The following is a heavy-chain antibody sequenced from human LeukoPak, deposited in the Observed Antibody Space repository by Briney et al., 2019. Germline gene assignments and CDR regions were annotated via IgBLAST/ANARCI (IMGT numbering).Heavy chain of an antibody. V-gene: IGHV4-4*02. CDR3: ARIESYSSSLYNHPFFDY. CDR2: IYRSGST. Sequence: PSETLSLTCAVSSGSISSSNWWSWVRQPPGKGLEWIGEIYRSGSTNYNPSLKSRVTISVDKSKNQFSLKLSSVTAADTAVYYCARIESYSSSLYNHPFFDYWGQGTLVTVSS. CDR1: SGSISSSNW. J-gene: IGHJ4*02. D-gene: IGHD6-13*01.